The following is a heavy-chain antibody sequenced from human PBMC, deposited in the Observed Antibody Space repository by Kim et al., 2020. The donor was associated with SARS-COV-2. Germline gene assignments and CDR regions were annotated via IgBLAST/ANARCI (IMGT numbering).Heavy chain of an antibody. CDR2: IWYDGSNK. CDR1: GFTFSSYG. Sequence: GGSLRLSCAATGFTFSSYGMHWVRQAPGKGLEWVAVIWYDGSNKYYADSVKGRFTISRDNSKNTLYLQMNSLRAEDTAVYYCARDRAASGIAAPEDVWGQGTTVTVSS. J-gene: IGHJ6*02. D-gene: IGHD6-13*01. CDR3: ARDRAASGIAAPEDV. V-gene: IGHV3-33*01.